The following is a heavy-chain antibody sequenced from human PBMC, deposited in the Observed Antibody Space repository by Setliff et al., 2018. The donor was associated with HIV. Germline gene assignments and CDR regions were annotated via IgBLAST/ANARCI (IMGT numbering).Heavy chain of an antibody. D-gene: IGHD3-10*01. Sequence: ASETLSLTCAVYGGSFSAYYWSWIRQSPEMGLEWIAEISHTGSTKYNPSLGSRVTISLATSKNQFSLSLRSLSAADTAVYYCARLSGGMVPNYWGQGTLVTVSS. CDR3: ARLSGGMVPNY. CDR1: GGSFSAYY. CDR2: ISHTGST. V-gene: IGHV4-34*01. J-gene: IGHJ4*02.